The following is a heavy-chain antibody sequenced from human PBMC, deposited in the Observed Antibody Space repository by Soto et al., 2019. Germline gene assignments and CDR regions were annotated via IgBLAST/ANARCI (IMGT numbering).Heavy chain of an antibody. D-gene: IGHD4-17*01. V-gene: IGHV3-30*18. CDR3: AKAPTTTVTTFMHYGMDV. J-gene: IGHJ6*02. CDR1: GFTFSSYG. Sequence: QVQLVEPGGGVVQPGRSLRLSCAASGFTFSSYGMHWVRQAPGKGLEWVAVISYDGSNKYYADSVKGRFTISRDNSKNTLYLQMNSLRAEDTAVYYCAKAPTTTVTTFMHYGMDVWGQGTTVTVSS. CDR2: ISYDGSNK.